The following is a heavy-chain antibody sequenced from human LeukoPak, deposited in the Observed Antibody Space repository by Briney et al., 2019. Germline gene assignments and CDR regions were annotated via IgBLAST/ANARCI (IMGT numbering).Heavy chain of an antibody. CDR3: ARAPLPYFNYYYYGMDV. J-gene: IGHJ6*02. CDR1: GYTFTSYD. Sequence: ASVKVSCKASGYTFTSYDINWVRQATGQGLEWMGWINPNSGGTNYAQKFQGWVTMTRDTSISTAYMELSRLRSDDTAVYYCARAPLPYFNYYYYGMDVWGQGTTVTVSS. CDR2: INPNSGGT. V-gene: IGHV1-2*04. D-gene: IGHD2/OR15-2a*01.